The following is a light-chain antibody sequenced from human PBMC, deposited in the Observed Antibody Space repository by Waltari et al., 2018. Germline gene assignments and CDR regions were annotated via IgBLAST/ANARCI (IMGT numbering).Light chain of an antibody. J-gene: IGLJ2*01. V-gene: IGLV2-14*03. CDR3: NSYTSSSSL. Sequence: QSALTQPASVSGSPGQAITIPCTGTSSDVGGYGYVSWSQQNPGKAPKLIIYDVSNRPSGVSSRFAGSKFGNTASLTISGLQADDEADYYCNSYTSSSSLFGGGTRLTVL. CDR2: DVS. CDR1: SSDVGGYGY.